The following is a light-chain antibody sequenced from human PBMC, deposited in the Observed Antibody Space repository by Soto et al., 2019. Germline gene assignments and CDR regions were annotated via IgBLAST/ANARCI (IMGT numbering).Light chain of an antibody. CDR3: QQNWT. J-gene: IGKJ1*01. V-gene: IGKV3-20*01. CDR1: QSVSSSY. CDR2: GAS. Sequence: EIVLTQSPGTLSLSPGERATLSCRASQSVSSSYLAWYQQTPGQAPRLLIYGASSRATGIPDRFSGSGSGTDFTLPISRLEPEDVEVYYCQQNWTFGQGTKVEIK.